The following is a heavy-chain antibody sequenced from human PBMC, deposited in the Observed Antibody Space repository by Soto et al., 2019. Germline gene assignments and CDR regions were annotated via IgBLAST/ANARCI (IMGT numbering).Heavy chain of an antibody. CDR2: IIPILGIA. CDR1: GGTFSSYT. V-gene: IGHV1-69*02. CDR3: AGAVGSIWNDY. D-gene: IGHD6-13*01. J-gene: IGHJ4*02. Sequence: QVQLVQSGAEVKKPGSSVKVSCKASGGTFSSYTISWVRQAPGQGLEWMGRIIPILGIANYAQKFQDRVTITANKSTSTAYMELSRLRSEDTAVYYCAGAVGSIWNDYWGQGTLVTVSS.